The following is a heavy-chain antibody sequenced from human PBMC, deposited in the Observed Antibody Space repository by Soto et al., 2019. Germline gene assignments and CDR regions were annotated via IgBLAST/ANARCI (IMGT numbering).Heavy chain of an antibody. CDR2: IYTSGST. CDR1: GGSISSYY. CDR3: ARAYYDRSGYYYVFDY. J-gene: IGHJ4*02. Sequence: SETLSLTCTVSGGSISSYYWSWIRQPAGKGLEWIGRIYTSGSTNYNPSLKSRVTMSVDTSKNQFSLKLSSVTAADTAVYYCARAYYDRSGYYYVFDYWGQGTLVTVSS. V-gene: IGHV4-4*07. D-gene: IGHD3-22*01.